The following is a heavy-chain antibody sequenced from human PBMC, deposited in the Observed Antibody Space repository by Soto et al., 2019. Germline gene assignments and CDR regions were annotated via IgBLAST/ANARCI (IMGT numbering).Heavy chain of an antibody. D-gene: IGHD2-15*01. V-gene: IGHV3-23*01. J-gene: IGHJ2*01. CDR2: MSGSGGST. CDR3: FFFQAEDGIRDTVPVSAFLLNRSSDL. Sequence: KGLEWVSAMSGSGGSTYYADSGTGRFTISRDKSKNTLYLQMNSLRAEDTAVYYCFFFQAEDGIRDTVPVSAFLLNRSSDL.